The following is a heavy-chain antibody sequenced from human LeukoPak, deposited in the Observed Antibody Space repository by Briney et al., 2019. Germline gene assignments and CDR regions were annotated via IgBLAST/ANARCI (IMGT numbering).Heavy chain of an antibody. CDR2: INTDGSST. J-gene: IGHJ3*01. Sequence: GGSLRLSCADSGFTFSSYWMHCVRQAPGKGLVWVSRINTDGSSTNYATSVKGRFTMSRDNAKNTLYLQMSSLTAEDTAVYYCVSGSAAAKNAFDVWGQGTMVSVSS. V-gene: IGHV3-74*01. CDR1: GFTFSSYW. D-gene: IGHD6-13*01. CDR3: VSGSAAAKNAFDV.